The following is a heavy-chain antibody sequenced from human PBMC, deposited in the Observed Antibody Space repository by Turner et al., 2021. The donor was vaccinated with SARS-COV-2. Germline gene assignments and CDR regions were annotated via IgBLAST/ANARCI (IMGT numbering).Heavy chain of an antibody. D-gene: IGHD3-10*01. Sequence: EVKLVESGGGLVKPGGSLRLSCAASGFTFSSYWMHWVRQAPGKGLVWVSRINSDGSSTSYADSVKGRFTISRHNAKNTLYLQMNSLRAEDTAVYYCARDHIGVYYAMDVWGQGTTVTVSS. CDR3: ARDHIGVYYAMDV. CDR2: INSDGSST. V-gene: IGHV3-74*01. CDR1: GFTFSSYW. J-gene: IGHJ6*02.